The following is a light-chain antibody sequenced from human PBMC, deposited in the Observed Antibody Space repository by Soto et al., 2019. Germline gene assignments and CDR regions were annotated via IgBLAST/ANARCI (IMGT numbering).Light chain of an antibody. CDR1: SSDIGSYNL. Sequence: QAVLAHPASVSGSPGQSITISCTGTSSDIGSYNLVSWYQQHPGKAPNLMIYEVTKRPSGVSHRFSGSKSGNTASLTISGLQTEDEADYYCSSYISNTTTYVFGTGTKVTVL. CDR3: SSYISNTTTYV. J-gene: IGLJ1*01. V-gene: IGLV2-14*01. CDR2: EVT.